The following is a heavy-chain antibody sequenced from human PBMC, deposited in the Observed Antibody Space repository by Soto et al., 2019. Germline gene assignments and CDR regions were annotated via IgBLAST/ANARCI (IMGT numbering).Heavy chain of an antibody. CDR2: IKPDESEK. CDR3: VRGGSNYAS. V-gene: IGHV3-7*01. D-gene: IGHD4-4*01. J-gene: IGHJ5*02. CDR1: GCTFSDSW. Sequence: EVQLVESGGGLVQPGGSLRLSCTASGCTFSDSWMTWVRQAPGKGLEWVARIKPDESEKKYADSVKGRFSSSRDNAKNSMYLQMDSLRGEDTAVYYCVRGGSNYASWGEGTLVNVSS.